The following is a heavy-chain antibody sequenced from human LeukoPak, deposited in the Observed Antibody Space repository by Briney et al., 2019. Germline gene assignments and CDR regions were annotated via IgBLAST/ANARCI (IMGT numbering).Heavy chain of an antibody. J-gene: IGHJ3*02. V-gene: IGHV4-31*03. CDR1: GGSISSGGYY. Sequence: SETLSLTCTVSGGSISSGGYYWSWIRQHPGKGLERIGYIYYSGSTYYNPSPKSRVTISVDTSKNQFSLKLSSVTAADTAVYYCAREIKRAFDIWGQGTMVTVSS. CDR2: IYYSGST. CDR3: AREIKRAFDI.